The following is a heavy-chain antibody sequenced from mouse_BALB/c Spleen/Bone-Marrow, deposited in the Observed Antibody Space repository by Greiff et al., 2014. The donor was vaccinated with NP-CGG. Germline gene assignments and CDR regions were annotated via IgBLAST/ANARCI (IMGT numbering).Heavy chain of an antibody. D-gene: IGHD2-14*01. V-gene: IGHV14-3*02. CDR1: GFNIKDTY. CDR2: IDPANGNT. J-gene: IGHJ4*01. Sequence: EVQVVESGAELVKPGASVKLSCTASGFNIKDTYIHWVKQGPEQGLEWIGRIDPANGNTKYDPKFQGKATITTDTSSNTAYLQLSSLTSEDTAVYYCAQGYDWAMDYWGQGTSVTVSS. CDR3: AQGYDWAMDY.